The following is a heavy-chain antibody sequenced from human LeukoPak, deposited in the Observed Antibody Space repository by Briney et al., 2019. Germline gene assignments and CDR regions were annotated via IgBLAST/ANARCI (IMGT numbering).Heavy chain of an antibody. CDR1: GGSISSGRYS. CDR2: ISHSGNT. V-gene: IGHV4-30-2*01. D-gene: IGHD6-13*01. Sequence: PSQTLSLTCAVSGGSISSGRYSWSWIRQPPGKGLEWIGYISHSGNTYYNPSLKSRVTIPVDKSKNQFSLKLTSVTAADTAVYYCARYSSTWPYWYFDLWGRGTLVTVSS. J-gene: IGHJ2*01. CDR3: ARYSSTWPYWYFDL.